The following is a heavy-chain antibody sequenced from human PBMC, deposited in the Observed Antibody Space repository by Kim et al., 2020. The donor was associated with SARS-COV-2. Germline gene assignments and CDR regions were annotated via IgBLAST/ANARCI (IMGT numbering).Heavy chain of an antibody. CDR2: INPNSDKT. J-gene: IGHJ4*02. CDR1: GYTFTNFD. Sequence: ASVKVSCKASGYTFTNFDVAWVRPATGQRLEWMGWINPNSDKTAYAQKFQGRVTMTKNTSIDTAYMELTSLRSADTAGYYCARGRWGTCSSTSCLIDYWGQGALVTVFS. CDR3: ARGRWGTCSSTSCLIDY. D-gene: IGHD2-2*01. V-gene: IGHV1-8*01.